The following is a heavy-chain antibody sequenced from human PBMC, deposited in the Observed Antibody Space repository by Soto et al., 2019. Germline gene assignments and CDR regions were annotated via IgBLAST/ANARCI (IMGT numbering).Heavy chain of an antibody. CDR2: IYSGGTT. Sequence: EVQLVESGGGLVQPGGSLRLSCAASGFTVSSNYMSWVRQAPGKGLEWVSVIYSGGTTDYADSVKGRFTIARDNSKNTLYLQINSLRAEDTAVYYCARNGDSSDYRGWFDPWGQGTLVTVSS. CDR3: ARNGDSSDYRGWFDP. CDR1: GFTVSSNY. J-gene: IGHJ5*02. V-gene: IGHV3-66*01. D-gene: IGHD3-22*01.